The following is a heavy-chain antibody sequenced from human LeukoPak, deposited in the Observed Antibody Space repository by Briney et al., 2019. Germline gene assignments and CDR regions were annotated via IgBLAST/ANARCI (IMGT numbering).Heavy chain of an antibody. V-gene: IGHV3-7*01. CDR3: ARDGLFPAFDAFDI. Sequence: GGSLRPSCAASGFTFSSYWMSWVRQAPGKGLEWVANIKQDGSEKYYVDSVKGRFTISRDNAKNSLYLQMNSLRAEDTAVYYCARDGLFPAFDAFDIWGQGTMVTVSS. CDR1: GFTFSSYW. J-gene: IGHJ3*02. CDR2: IKQDGSEK. D-gene: IGHD2-21*01.